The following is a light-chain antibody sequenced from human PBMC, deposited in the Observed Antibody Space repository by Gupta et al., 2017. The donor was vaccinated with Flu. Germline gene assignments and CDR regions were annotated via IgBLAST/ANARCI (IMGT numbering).Light chain of an antibody. V-gene: IGKV2-28*01. CDR3: KQPLNSPWT. CDR1: QSLLYSNGYNY. J-gene: IGKJ1*01. Sequence: DIVMTQSQLSLAVTPGEPAPISCRSSQSLLYSNGYNYVNWYLQKPGQSPQLLIHLGSNRASGVPDRVSGSGSGTYFTLKIRRVEAEDVGIYCCKQPLNSPWTFGQGTKVEIK. CDR2: LGS.